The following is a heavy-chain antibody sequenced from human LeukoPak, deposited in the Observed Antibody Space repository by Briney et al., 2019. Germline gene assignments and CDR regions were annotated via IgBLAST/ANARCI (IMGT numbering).Heavy chain of an antibody. CDR1: GGSISSSSYY. V-gene: IGHV4-39*02. D-gene: IGHD6-19*01. CDR2: IYYSGST. CDR3: ARDQGGAVAGTPYFDY. J-gene: IGHJ4*02. Sequence: SETLPLTCTVSGGSISSSSYYWGWIRQPPGKGLEWIGSIYYSGSTYYNPSLKSRVTISVDTSKNQFSLKLSSVTAADTAVYYCARDQGGAVAGTPYFDYWGQGTLVTVSS.